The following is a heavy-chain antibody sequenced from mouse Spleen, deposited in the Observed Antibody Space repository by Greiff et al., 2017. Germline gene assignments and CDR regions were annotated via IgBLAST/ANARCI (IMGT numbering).Heavy chain of an antibody. Sequence: EVNLVESGGGLVKPGGSLKLSCAASGFTFSSYAMSWVRQTPEKRLEWVATISSGGSYTYYPDSVKGRFTISRDNAKNTLYLQMSSLRSEDTAMYYCARQLGLEGVFDYWGQGTTLTVSS. CDR2: ISSGGSYT. J-gene: IGHJ2*01. CDR3: ARQLGLEGVFDY. D-gene: IGHD4-1*01. CDR1: GFTFSSYA. V-gene: IGHV5-9-3*01.